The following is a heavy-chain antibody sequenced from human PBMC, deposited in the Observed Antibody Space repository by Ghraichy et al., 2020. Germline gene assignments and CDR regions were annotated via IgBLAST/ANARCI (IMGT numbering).Heavy chain of an antibody. CDR1: GDSFSSNSAA. CDR3: ARDPTNYDILTGYYNEGIFDY. V-gene: IGHV6-1*01. CDR2: TYYRSKWYN. Sequence: SQTLSLTCAISGDSFSSNSAAWNWIRQSPSRGLEWLGRTYYRSKWYNDYAVSVKSRITINPDTSKNQFSLQLNSVTPEDTAVYYCARDPTNYDILTGYYNEGIFDYWGQGTLVTVSS. D-gene: IGHD3-9*01. J-gene: IGHJ4*02.